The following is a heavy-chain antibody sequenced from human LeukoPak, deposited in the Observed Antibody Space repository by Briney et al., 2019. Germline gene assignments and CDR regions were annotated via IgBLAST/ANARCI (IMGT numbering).Heavy chain of an antibody. V-gene: IGHV4-31*03. CDR2: IYYSGST. Sequence: PSETLSLTCTVSGGSINSGDYYWSWIRQHPGKGLEWTGYIYYSGSTYYNPSLKSRVTISVDTSKNHFSLKLSSVTAADMAVYYCARMSGRESSGYYLDYWGQGTLVTVSS. D-gene: IGHD3-22*01. J-gene: IGHJ4*02. CDR3: ARMSGRESSGYYLDY. CDR1: GGSINSGDYY.